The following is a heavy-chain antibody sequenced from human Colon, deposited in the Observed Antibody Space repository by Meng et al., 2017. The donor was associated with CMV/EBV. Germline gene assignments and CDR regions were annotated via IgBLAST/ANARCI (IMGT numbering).Heavy chain of an antibody. Sequence: SETLSLTCTVSGGSISSYYWSWIRQPPGKGLEWIGYIYYSGSTNYNPSLKSRVTISVDTSKNQFSLKLSSVTAADTAVYYCAQDQFVKDYNYYGTDVWGQGTTVTVSS. CDR2: IYYSGST. CDR3: AQDQFVKDYNYYGTDV. V-gene: IGHV4-59*01. D-gene: IGHD2/OR15-2a*01. J-gene: IGHJ6*02. CDR1: GGSISSYY.